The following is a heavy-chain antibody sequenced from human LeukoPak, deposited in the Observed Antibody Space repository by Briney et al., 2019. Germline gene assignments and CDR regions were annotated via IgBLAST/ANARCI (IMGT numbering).Heavy chain of an antibody. CDR2: ISSDGNNK. J-gene: IGHJ4*02. CDR3: AKHPMEWLSAFDY. D-gene: IGHD3-3*01. CDR1: GFSFSNYA. V-gene: IGHV3-30-3*02. Sequence: PGGSLRLSCAASGFSFSNYAMHWVRQAPGKGLEWVADISSDGNNKYYADSVEGRFTISRDNSKNTLYLQMNSLRPEDTAIYYCAKHPMEWLSAFDYWGQGTLVTVSS.